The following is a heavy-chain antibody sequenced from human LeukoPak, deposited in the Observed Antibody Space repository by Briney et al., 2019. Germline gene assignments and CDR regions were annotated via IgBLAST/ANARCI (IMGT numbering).Heavy chain of an antibody. D-gene: IGHD3-16*01. J-gene: IGHJ3*02. V-gene: IGHV1-46*01. CDR2: INPSGGST. Sequence: ASVKVSCKASGYTFTSYYMHWVRQAPGQGLEWMGIINPSGGSTSYAQKFQGRVTMTRDTSTSTVYMELSSLRSEDTAVYHCAREVGEGAFDIWGQGTMVTVSS. CDR3: AREVGEGAFDI. CDR1: GYTFTSYY.